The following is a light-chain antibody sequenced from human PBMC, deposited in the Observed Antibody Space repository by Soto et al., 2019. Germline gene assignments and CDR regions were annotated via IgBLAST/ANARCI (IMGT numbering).Light chain of an antibody. J-gene: IGKJ3*01. CDR1: QAIGSY. CDR3: QQVDSYPRT. Sequence: IQLTQSPSSLSAAVGDTVTITCRASQAIGSYFALYQQRPGTAPKLLIYIASTLHSGVPSRLSGSGSGTYFTLTISSLQPEDFATYYCQQVDSYPRTFGPGTTVEI. V-gene: IGKV1-9*01. CDR2: IAS.